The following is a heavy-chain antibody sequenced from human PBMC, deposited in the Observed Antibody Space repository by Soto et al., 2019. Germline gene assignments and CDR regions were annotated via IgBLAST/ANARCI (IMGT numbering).Heavy chain of an antibody. V-gene: IGHV1-58*02. CDR3: AAGMVLVPAADYYYYGMDV. Sequence: GASVKVSCKASGFTFTSSAMQWVRQARGQRLEWTGWIVVGSGNTNNAQKFQERVTITRDMSTSTAFMELSSLRSEDTAVYYCAAGMVLVPAADYYYYGMDVWGQGTTVT. D-gene: IGHD2-2*01. CDR1: GFTFTSSA. J-gene: IGHJ6*02. CDR2: IVVGSGNT.